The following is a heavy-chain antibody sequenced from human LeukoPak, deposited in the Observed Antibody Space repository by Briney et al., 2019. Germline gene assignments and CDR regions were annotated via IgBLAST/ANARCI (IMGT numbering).Heavy chain of an antibody. Sequence: GGSLRLSCAASGFTFSSYGMHWVRQAPGKGLEWVAYIQYDGSNQQYADSVKGRFIISRDRSKNIPYLQMNSLRAEDTAVYYCAKHTYYYDSSGYYPIDYWGQGTLVTVSS. CDR1: GFTFSSYG. CDR2: IQYDGSNQ. CDR3: AKHTYYYDSSGYYPIDY. V-gene: IGHV3-30*02. J-gene: IGHJ4*02. D-gene: IGHD3-22*01.